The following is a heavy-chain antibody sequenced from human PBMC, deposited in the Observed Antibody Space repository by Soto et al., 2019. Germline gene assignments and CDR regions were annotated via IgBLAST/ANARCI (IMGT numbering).Heavy chain of an antibody. Sequence: SQTLSLTCDISGDSVSSNSAAWNWIRQSPSRGLEWLGRTSYRSKWYNDYAVSVKSRITINPDTSKNQFSLQLNSVTPEDTALYDGSSSDSSGFGFDYWGQGTLVPVSS. CDR1: GDSVSSNSAA. J-gene: IGHJ4*02. D-gene: IGHD3-22*01. V-gene: IGHV6-1*01. CDR3: SSSDSSGFGFDY. CDR2: TSYRSKWYN.